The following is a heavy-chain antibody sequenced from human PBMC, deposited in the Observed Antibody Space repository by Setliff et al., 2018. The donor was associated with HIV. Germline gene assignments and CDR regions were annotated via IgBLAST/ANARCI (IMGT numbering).Heavy chain of an antibody. CDR3: ARDLIRITPHGDLPF. J-gene: IGHJ4*02. V-gene: IGHV1-2*06. CDR2: INPKSGVT. Sequence: GLEWVGRINPKSGVTSYAQNFRARVTMTRDTSSTTAYMELSTLRSDDTALYYCARDLIRITPHGDLPFWGQGTLVTVSS. D-gene: IGHD2-15*01.